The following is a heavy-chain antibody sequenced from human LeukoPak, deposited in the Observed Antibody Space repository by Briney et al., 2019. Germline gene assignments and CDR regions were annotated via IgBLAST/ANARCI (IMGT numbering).Heavy chain of an antibody. CDR3: ARDEAGYCSSTSCRAGVDY. CDR1: GGSFSGYY. D-gene: IGHD2-2*01. J-gene: IGHJ4*02. V-gene: IGHV4-34*01. Sequence: SETLSLTCAVYGGSFSGYYWSWIRQPPGKGLEWIGEINHSGSTNYNPSLKSRVTISVDTSKNQFSLKLSSVTAADTAVYFCARDEAGYCSSTSCRAGVDYWGQGTLVTVSS. CDR2: INHSGST.